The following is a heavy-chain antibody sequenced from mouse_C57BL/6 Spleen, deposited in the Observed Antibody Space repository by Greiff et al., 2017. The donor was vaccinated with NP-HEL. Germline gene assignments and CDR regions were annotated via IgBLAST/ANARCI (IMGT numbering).Heavy chain of an antibody. V-gene: IGHV3-6*01. D-gene: IGHD1-1*01. J-gene: IGHJ2*01. CDR3: ATIYYYGSSYYFDY. CDR1: GYSITSGYY. CDR2: ISYDGSN. Sequence: ESGPGLVKPSQSLSLTCSVTGYSITSGYYWNWIRQFPGNKLEWMGYISYDGSNNYNPSLKNRISITRDTSKNQFFLKLNSVTTEDTATYYCATIYYYGSSYYFDYWGQGTTLTVSS.